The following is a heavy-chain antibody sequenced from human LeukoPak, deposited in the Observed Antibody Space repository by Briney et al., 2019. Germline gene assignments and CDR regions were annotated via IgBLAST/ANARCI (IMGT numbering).Heavy chain of an antibody. CDR3: AKARGSGPLGWFDP. CDR2: ISWNSGSI. Sequence: GRSLRLSCAAAGFTFDDYAMRWVRQAPGKGLEWVSGISWNSGSIGYADSVKGRFTISRDNAKNSLYLQMNSLRAEDTALYSCAKARGSGPLGWFDPWGQGTLVTVSS. J-gene: IGHJ5*02. D-gene: IGHD3-10*01. CDR1: GFTFDDYA. V-gene: IGHV3-9*01.